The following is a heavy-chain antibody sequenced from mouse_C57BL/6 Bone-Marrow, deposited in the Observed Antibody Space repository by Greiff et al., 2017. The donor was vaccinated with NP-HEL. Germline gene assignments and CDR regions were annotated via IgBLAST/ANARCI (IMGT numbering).Heavy chain of an antibody. J-gene: IGHJ3*01. D-gene: IGHD1-1*01. CDR3: ARLLPYGSSFAY. Sequence: QVQLQQPGAELVKPGASVKLSCKASGYTFTSYWMHWVKQRPGQGLEWIGMIHPNSGSTNYNEKFKSKATLTVDKSSSTAYMQLSSLTSEDSAVYYGARLLPYGSSFAYWGQGTLVTVSA. V-gene: IGHV1-64*01. CDR2: IHPNSGST. CDR1: GYTFTSYW.